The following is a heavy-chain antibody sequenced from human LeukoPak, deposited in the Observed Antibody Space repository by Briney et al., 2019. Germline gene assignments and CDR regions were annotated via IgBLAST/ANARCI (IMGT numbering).Heavy chain of an antibody. J-gene: IGHJ4*02. V-gene: IGHV4-4*07. D-gene: IGHD5-18*01. CDR2: IYTSGST. Sequence: SETLSLTCTVSGGSISSYYWSWIRQPAGKGLEWIGRIYTSGSTNYNPSLKSRVTMSVDTSKNQFALKLSSVTAADTAVYYCARDWVGYSYGYLDYWGQGTLVTVSS. CDR1: GGSISSYY. CDR3: ARDWVGYSYGYLDY.